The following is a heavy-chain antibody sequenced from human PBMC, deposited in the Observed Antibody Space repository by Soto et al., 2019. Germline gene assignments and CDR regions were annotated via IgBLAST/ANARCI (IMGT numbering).Heavy chain of an antibody. J-gene: IGHJ4*02. CDR3: ARESEHYYDSSGSNDY. Sequence: ASVKVSCKASGYTFTSYGISWVRQAPGQGLEWMGWISAYNGNTNYAQKLQGRVTMTTDTSTSTAYMELRSLRSDDTAVYYCARESEHYYDSSGSNDYWGQGTLVTVSS. CDR1: GYTFTSYG. D-gene: IGHD3-22*01. V-gene: IGHV1-18*01. CDR2: ISAYNGNT.